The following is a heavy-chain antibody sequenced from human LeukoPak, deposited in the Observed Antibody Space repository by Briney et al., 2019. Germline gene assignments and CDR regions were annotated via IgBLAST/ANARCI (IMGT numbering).Heavy chain of an antibody. D-gene: IGHD2-8*02. CDR2: ISTSSSYI. Sequence: GGSLRLSCAASGFTFNKYTMNWVRQAPGKGLEWVSSISTSSSYIYYADSVKGRFSISRDNAKNSLYLQMHSLRAEDTALYYCARDLVADYWGLGTLVTVSS. V-gene: IGHV3-21*01. CDR3: ARDLVADY. CDR1: GFTFNKYT. J-gene: IGHJ4*02.